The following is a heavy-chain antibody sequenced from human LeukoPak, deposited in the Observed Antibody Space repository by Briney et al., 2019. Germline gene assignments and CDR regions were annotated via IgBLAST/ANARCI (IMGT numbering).Heavy chain of an antibody. V-gene: IGHV3-11*04. J-gene: IGHJ6*03. CDR2: ISSSGSTI. D-gene: IGHD2-2*01. CDR1: GFTFSDYY. Sequence: PGGSLRLSCAASGFTFSDYYMSWIRQAPGKGLEWVSYISSSGSTIYYADSVKGRFTISRDNAKNSLYLQMNSLRAEGTAVYYCARLGYCSSTSCYLLYYYYYMDVWGKGTTVTVSS. CDR3: ARLGYCSSTSCYLLYYYYYMDV.